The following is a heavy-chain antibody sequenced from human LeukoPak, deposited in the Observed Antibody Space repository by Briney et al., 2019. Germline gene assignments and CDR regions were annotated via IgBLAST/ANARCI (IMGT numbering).Heavy chain of an antibody. CDR2: INPSGGST. CDR3: ARELGYCGGDCYLGVDY. CDR1: GYTFTSYY. D-gene: IGHD2-21*02. V-gene: IGHV1-46*01. J-gene: IGHJ4*02. Sequence: ASVKVSCKASGYTFTSYYMHWVRQAPGQGLEWMGIINPSGGSTSYAQKFQGRVTMTRDTSTSTVYMELSSLRSEDTAVYYCARELGYCGGDCYLGVDYWGQGTLVTVSS.